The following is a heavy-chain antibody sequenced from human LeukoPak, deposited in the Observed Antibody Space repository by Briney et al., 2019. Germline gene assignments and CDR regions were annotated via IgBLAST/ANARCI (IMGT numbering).Heavy chain of an antibody. CDR1: GYSFTTSW. CDR3: ARRGGSGWTGGFDY. Sequence: RRESLKISCKGSGYSFTTSWIGWVRQIPGKGLEWMGIIYPGDGDARYSLSFQGQVTMSADKSNSTAYLQWSSLGASDTAIYYCARRGGSGWTGGFDYWGLGTLVTVSS. V-gene: IGHV5-51*01. D-gene: IGHD6-19*01. J-gene: IGHJ4*02. CDR2: IYPGDGDA.